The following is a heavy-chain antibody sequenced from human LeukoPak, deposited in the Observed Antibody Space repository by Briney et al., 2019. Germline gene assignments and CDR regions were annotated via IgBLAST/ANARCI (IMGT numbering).Heavy chain of an antibody. D-gene: IGHD3-3*01. CDR1: GYTFTSYY. V-gene: IGHV1-46*01. CDR2: INPSGGST. Sequence: GASVKVSCKASGYTFTSYYMHWVRQAPGQGLEWMGIINPSGGSTSYAQKFQGRVTMTRDTSTSTVYMELSSLRSEDTAVYYCARDNVRFSPHVLRFLEGYGMDVWGQGTTVTVSS. J-gene: IGHJ6*02. CDR3: ARDNVRFSPHVLRFLEGYGMDV.